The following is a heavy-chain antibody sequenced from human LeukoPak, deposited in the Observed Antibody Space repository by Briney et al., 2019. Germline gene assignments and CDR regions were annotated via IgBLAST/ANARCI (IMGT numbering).Heavy chain of an antibody. CDR2: DIGDGGRT. CDR3: AKDPVIYHGGSAWHSFDY. Sequence: GSPILLCSAACGSSISCSSSSVRHPPPERRVWCLSDIGDGGRTYYAASVKGRFTISRDNSKNTLYLQMNSLTAEDTAVYYCAKDPVIYHGGSAWHSFDYWGRGTLVTVSS. J-gene: IGHJ4*02. CDR1: CGSSISCS. V-gene: IGHV3-23*01. D-gene: IGHD6-19*01.